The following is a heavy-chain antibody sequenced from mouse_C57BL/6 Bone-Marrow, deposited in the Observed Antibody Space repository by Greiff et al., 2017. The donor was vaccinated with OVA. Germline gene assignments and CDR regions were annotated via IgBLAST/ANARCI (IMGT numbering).Heavy chain of an antibody. CDR2: IRNKANGYTT. J-gene: IGHJ1*03. CDR3: ARYTPWGRRYWYFDV. CDR1: GFTFTDYY. V-gene: IGHV7-3*01. D-gene: IGHD4-1*01. Sequence: DVKLVESGGGLVQPGGSLSLSCAASGFTFTDYYMSWVRQPPGKALEWLGFIRNKANGYTTEYSASVKGRFTISRDNSQSILYLQMNALRAEDSATYYCARYTPWGRRYWYFDVWGTGTTVTVSS.